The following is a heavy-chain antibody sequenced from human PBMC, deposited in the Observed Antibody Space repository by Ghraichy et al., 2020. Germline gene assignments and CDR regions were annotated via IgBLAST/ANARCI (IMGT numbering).Heavy chain of an antibody. D-gene: IGHD6-19*01. CDR3: AREIAAVTGADY. V-gene: IGHV3-48*02. CDR1: GFMFSSYN. CDR2: INSGATYI. Sequence: GESLNISCAASGFMFSSYNMNWVRQAPGKGLEWVSYINSGATYIVYADSVKGRFTVSRDDAKSSLYLQMNSLRDEDTAVYYCAREIAAVTGADYLGQGTLVTVSS. J-gene: IGHJ4*02.